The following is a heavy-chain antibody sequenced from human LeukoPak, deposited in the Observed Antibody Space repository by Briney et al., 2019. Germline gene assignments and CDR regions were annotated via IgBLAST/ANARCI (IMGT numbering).Heavy chain of an antibody. Sequence: SETLSLTCTVSGASMFSHYWSWIRQTPGKGLEWIGKIYLVDDTTKYNPSLGGRVNISVDTSRNQFSLHLSHVTVADTAVYYCARSGGSSAYYSFWGRGTLVTVA. V-gene: IGHV4-59*11. CDR3: ARSGGSSAYYSF. D-gene: IGHD3-22*01. CDR2: IYLVDDTT. CDR1: GASMFSHY. J-gene: IGHJ4*02.